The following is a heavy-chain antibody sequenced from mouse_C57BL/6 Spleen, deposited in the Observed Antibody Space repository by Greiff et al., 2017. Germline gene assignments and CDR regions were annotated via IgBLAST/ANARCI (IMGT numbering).Heavy chain of an antibody. CDR3: ARWVERYFDV. CDR1: GSTFPSYG. Sequence: QVQLQQSGAELARPGASVRLSCKASGSTFPSYGISWLKQRTGQGLEWIGEIFPRIGITYYNEKFKGKATLTADKSSRTAYMERRSLTSEDSAVYFCARWVERYFDVWGTGTTVTVSS. CDR2: IFPRIGIT. V-gene: IGHV1-81*01. J-gene: IGHJ1*03. D-gene: IGHD1-1*01.